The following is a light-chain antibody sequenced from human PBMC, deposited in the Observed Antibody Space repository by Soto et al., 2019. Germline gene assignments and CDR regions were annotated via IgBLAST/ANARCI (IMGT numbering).Light chain of an antibody. CDR3: QQRYSWPLT. CDR1: QSVTTY. Sequence: EIVLSQSPATLSFSPGDIGTLSCRASQSVTTYLARYQQKPGQAPRLLIYDASDRAAGIPARFSGSGSGTEFTLTISSLEPDDFAVYYCQQRYSWPLTFGGGTKVDIK. J-gene: IGKJ4*01. V-gene: IGKV3-11*01. CDR2: DAS.